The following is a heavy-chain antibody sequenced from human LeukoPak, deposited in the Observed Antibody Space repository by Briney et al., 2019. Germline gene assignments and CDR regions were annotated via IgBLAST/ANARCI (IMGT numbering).Heavy chain of an antibody. V-gene: IGHV3-21*01. J-gene: IGHJ4*02. Sequence: GGSLRLSCATSGFIFSSYSMNWVRQAPGKGLEWVSSISSSSSDIYYADSVKGRFTISRDNAKNSLYLQMNSLRAEDTAVYYCARAAGNYGYWGQGTLVTVSS. CDR2: ISSSSSDI. CDR1: GFIFSSYS. CDR3: ARAAGNYGY.